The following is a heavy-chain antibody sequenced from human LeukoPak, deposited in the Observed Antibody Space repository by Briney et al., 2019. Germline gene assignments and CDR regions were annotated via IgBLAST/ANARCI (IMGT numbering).Heavy chain of an antibody. CDR1: GFTFSSNY. D-gene: IGHD6-13*01. J-gene: IGHJ4*02. Sequence: AGRSLRLSCAASGFTFSSNYMSWVRQAPGKGLEWVSVIFSGGSTYYADSVKGRFTISRDNSKNTLYLQMNNLRAEDTAVYYCARGFSSSWYGYFDYWGQGTLVTVSS. CDR2: IFSGGST. V-gene: IGHV3-53*01. CDR3: ARGFSSSWYGYFDY.